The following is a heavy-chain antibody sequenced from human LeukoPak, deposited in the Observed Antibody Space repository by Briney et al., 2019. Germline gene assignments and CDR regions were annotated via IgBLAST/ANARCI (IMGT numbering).Heavy chain of an antibody. CDR3: ASRGDCSGGSCYFAFDY. V-gene: IGHV3-48*03. Sequence: GGSLRLSCAASGFTFSSYEMNWVRQAPGKGLEWVSYISSSGSTIYYADSVKGRFTISRDNAKNSLYLQMNSLRAEDTAVYYCASRGDCSGGSCYFAFDYWGQGTLVTVSS. CDR2: ISSSGSTI. CDR1: GFTFSSYE. J-gene: IGHJ4*02. D-gene: IGHD2-15*01.